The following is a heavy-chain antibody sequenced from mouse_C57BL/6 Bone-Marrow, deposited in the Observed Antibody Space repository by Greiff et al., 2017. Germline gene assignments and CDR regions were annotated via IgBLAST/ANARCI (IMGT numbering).Heavy chain of an antibody. J-gene: IGHJ1*03. CDR1: GYTFTSYW. CDR2: IDPSDSYT. CDR3: ASTGPNWYFAV. V-gene: IGHV1-69*01. Sequence: QQSCKASGYTFTSYWMHWVKPRPGYGLEWIGEIDPSDSYTNYNHKFKGKSTLTVDKSSSTAYMQLSSLTSEDSAVYYCASTGPNWYFAVWGTGTTVTVSS.